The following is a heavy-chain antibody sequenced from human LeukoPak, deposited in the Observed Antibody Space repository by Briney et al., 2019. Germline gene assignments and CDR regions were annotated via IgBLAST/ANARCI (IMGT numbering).Heavy chain of an antibody. Sequence: SETLSLTCIVSGDSISSYYWSWIRQPAGKGLEWIGRMYPSGSTDYKPSLMSRVTLSVDTSKNQISLKLSSVTAADTAVYYCARVHRKTNWNYAGEYFDYWGQGTLVTVSS. CDR3: ARVHRKTNWNYAGEYFDY. V-gene: IGHV4-4*07. CDR1: GDSISSYY. D-gene: IGHD1-7*01. J-gene: IGHJ4*02. CDR2: MYPSGST.